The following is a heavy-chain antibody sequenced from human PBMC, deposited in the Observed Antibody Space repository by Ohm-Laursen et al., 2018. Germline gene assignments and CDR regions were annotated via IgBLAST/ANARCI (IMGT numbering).Heavy chain of an antibody. J-gene: IGHJ4*02. CDR2: ISWNSGSI. CDR1: GFTFDDYA. CDR3: AKAGIAARSWNFDY. V-gene: IGHV3-9*01. Sequence: SLRLSCSASGFTFDDYAMHWVRQAPGKGLEWVSGISWNSGSIGYADSVKGRFTISRDNAKNSLYLQMNSLRAEDTALYYCAKAGIAARSWNFDYWGQGTLVTVSS. D-gene: IGHD6-6*01.